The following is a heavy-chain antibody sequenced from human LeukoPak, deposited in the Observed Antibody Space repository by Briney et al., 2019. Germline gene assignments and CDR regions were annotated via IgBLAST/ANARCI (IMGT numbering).Heavy chain of an antibody. J-gene: IGHJ4*02. CDR1: GGTFSSYA. Sequence: ASVKVSCKASGGTFSSYAISWVRQAPGQGLEWMGIIHPSGDRTSYAQKFQGRVTMTSDTSTSTVYTELSSLRSEDTAVYYCARVPEAGYNPDYWGQGTLVTVSA. V-gene: IGHV1-46*01. CDR2: IHPSGDRT. D-gene: IGHD5-24*01. CDR3: ARVPEAGYNPDY.